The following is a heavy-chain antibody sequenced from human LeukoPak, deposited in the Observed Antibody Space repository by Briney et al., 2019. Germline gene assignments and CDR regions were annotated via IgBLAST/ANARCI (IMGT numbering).Heavy chain of an antibody. Sequence: GGSLRLSCAASGFTFSSYSMNWVRQAPGKGLEWVSSISSSSSYIYYADSVKGRFTISRDNAKNSLYLQTNSLRAEDTAVYYCARDGDGYNRYDYWGQGTLVTVSS. CDR1: GFTFSSYS. V-gene: IGHV3-21*01. CDR2: ISSSSSYI. J-gene: IGHJ4*02. D-gene: IGHD5-24*01. CDR3: ARDGDGYNRYDY.